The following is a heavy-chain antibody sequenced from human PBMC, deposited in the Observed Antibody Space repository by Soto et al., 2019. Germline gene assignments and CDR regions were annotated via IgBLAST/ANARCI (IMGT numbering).Heavy chain of an antibody. D-gene: IGHD3-16*01. J-gene: IGHJ4*02. CDR3: ARGVGGGYFDY. CDR1: GFTFSSYA. CDR2: ISYDGSNK. Sequence: QVQLVESGGGVVQPGRSLRLSGAASGFTFSSYAMHWVHQAPGKGLEWVAVISYDGSNKYYADSVKGRFTISRDNSKNTLYLQMNSLRAEDTAVYYCARGVGGGYFDYWGQGTLVTVSS. V-gene: IGHV3-30-3*01.